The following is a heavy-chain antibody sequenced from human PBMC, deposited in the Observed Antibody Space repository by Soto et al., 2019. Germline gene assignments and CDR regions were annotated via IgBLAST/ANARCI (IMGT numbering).Heavy chain of an antibody. D-gene: IGHD6-13*01. J-gene: IGHJ5*02. V-gene: IGHV4-39*01. CDR2: IYYSRST. CDR3: ARRERAAGTDWWFDP. CDR1: GGSIRSSSFH. Sequence: SETQSLTCTVSGGSIRSSSFHWGWIRQPPGKGLEWIGSIYYSRSTYYSPSLKSRVTISVDTSKNQFSLKLSSVTAADTTVYYCARRERAAGTDWWFDPWGQGTLVTVSS.